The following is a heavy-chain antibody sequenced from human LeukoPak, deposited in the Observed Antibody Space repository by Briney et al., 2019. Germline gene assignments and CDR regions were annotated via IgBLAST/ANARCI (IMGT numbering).Heavy chain of an antibody. CDR1: GYTFTGYY. CDR2: INPNSGGT. V-gene: IGHV1-2*02. D-gene: IGHD2-2*02. CDR3: ASDWGLSQLEYCSNTNCYMGAFDI. J-gene: IGHJ3*02. Sequence: ASVKVSCKASGYTFTGYYMHWVRQAPGQGLEWMGWINPNSGGTNYAQKLQGRVTMTRDTSISTAYMELSRLRSDDTAVYYCASDWGLSQLEYCSNTNCYMGAFDIWGQGTMVTVSS.